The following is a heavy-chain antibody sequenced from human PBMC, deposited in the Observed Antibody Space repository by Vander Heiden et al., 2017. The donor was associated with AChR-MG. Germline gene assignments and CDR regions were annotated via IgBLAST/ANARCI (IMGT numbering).Heavy chain of an antibody. CDR2: ISWDGGYI. J-gene: IGHJ6*03. CDR1: GFTFDDYT. Sequence: EVQLVESGGVVIQPGGSLRLFCAASGFTFDDYTMHWVRQAPGKGLEWVSFISWDGGYIYYADSVKGRFTISRDNSKNSLYLHMSSLRGEDSGLYYCAKDMKNYYYMDVWGEGTTVTVSS. V-gene: IGHV3-43*01. CDR3: AKDMKNYYYMDV.